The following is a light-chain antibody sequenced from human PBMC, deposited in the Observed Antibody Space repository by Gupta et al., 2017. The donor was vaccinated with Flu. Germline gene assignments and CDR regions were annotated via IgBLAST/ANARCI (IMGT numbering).Light chain of an antibody. CDR1: SSDVGSYNL. V-gene: IGLV2-23*01. CDR3: CSYAGSNSLI. Sequence: QAALPKPAAVSGCPGQSSTLSCTGTSSDVGSYNLVSWYQHRPGEAPRVMIYQGNKRPSGVSNRFSGSKSGNTASLTISGRQTEDESDDDCCSYAGSNSLIFGGGTKLTVL. J-gene: IGLJ2*01. CDR2: QGN.